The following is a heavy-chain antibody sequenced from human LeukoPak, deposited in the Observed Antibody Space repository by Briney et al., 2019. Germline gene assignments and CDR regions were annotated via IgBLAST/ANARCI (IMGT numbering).Heavy chain of an antibody. J-gene: IGHJ4*02. CDR3: ARGPSGGSGSYPLPFDY. Sequence: SETLSLTCAVYGGSFSGYYWSWIRQPPGKGLEWIGEINHSGSTNYNPSLKSRVTISVDTSKNQFSLKLSSVTAADTAVYYCARGPSGGSGSYPLPFDYWGQGTLITVSS. CDR1: GGSFSGYY. CDR2: INHSGST. V-gene: IGHV4-34*01. D-gene: IGHD3-10*01.